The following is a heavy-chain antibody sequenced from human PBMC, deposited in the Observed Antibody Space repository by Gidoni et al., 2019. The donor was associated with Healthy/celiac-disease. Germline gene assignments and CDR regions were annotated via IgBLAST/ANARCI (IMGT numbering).Heavy chain of an antibody. CDR1: GGSISSSNW. J-gene: IGHJ6*02. Sequence: VQLQESGPGLVKPSGTLSLTCAVSGGSISSSNWWSWVRQPPGKGLEWIGEIYHSGSTNYNPSLKSRVTISVDKSKNQFSLKLSSVTAADTAVYYCARCVGGYSYGENITPNNYGMDVWGQGTTVTVSS. D-gene: IGHD5-18*01. CDR2: IYHSGST. V-gene: IGHV4-4*02. CDR3: ARCVGGYSYGENITPNNYGMDV.